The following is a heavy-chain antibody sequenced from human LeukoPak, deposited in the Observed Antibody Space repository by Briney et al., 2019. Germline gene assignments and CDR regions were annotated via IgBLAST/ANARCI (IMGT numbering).Heavy chain of an antibody. CDR1: GFTFRSYW. CDR3: ARVGDSGWNLEY. V-gene: IGHV3-7*01. J-gene: IGHJ4*02. CDR2: INQDGSVK. Sequence: HPGGSLRLSCAASGFTFRSYWMSWVRQAPGKGLEWVANINQDGSVKYYVDSVKGRFTISRDNAKNTLYVQVNSLRDEDTAVYYGARVGDSGWNLEYWGQGTLVTGSP. D-gene: IGHD5-12*01.